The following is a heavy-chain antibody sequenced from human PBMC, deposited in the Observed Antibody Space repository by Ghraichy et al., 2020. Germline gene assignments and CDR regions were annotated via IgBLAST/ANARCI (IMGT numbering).Heavy chain of an antibody. V-gene: IGHV4-39*01. J-gene: IGHJ4*02. Sequence: SQTLSLTCTVSGGSISSSSYYWGWIRQPPGKGLEWIGSIYYSGSTYYNPSLKSRVTISEDTSKNQCSLKLSSVTAADTGVYYCARPSNGWNPFDYWGQGTLVTVSS. CDR2: IYYSGST. CDR3: ARPSNGWNPFDY. CDR1: GGSISSSSYY. D-gene: IGHD6-19*01.